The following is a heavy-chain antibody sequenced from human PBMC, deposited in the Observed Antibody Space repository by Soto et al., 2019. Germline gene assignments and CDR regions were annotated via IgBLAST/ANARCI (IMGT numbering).Heavy chain of an antibody. CDR2: IYWDDDK. CDR3: AHRVLRTVFGLVTTTAIYFDF. J-gene: IGHJ4*02. Sequence: QITLKESGPTVVKPTETLTLTCTFSGFSLTTSGVGVGWVRQSPGKAPEWLALIYWDDDKRYSTSLNSRLIITKDTSKNQVVLTMANVDSADTATYYCAHRVLRTVFGLVTTTAIYFDFWGPGTPVVVSS. V-gene: IGHV2-5*02. CDR1: GFSLTTSGVG. D-gene: IGHD3-3*01.